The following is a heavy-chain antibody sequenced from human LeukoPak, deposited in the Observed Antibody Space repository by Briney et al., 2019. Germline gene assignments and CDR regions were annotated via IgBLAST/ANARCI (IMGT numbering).Heavy chain of an antibody. J-gene: IGHJ6*02. Sequence: ASVKVSCKASGYTFTGYYMHWVRQAPGQGLEWMGWINPNSGGTNCAQKFQGRVTMTRDTSISTAYMELSRLRSDDTAVYYCARVCSSTSCPRPMDVWGQGTRSPSP. V-gene: IGHV1-2*02. CDR3: ARVCSSTSCPRPMDV. D-gene: IGHD2-2*01. CDR1: GYTFTGYY. CDR2: INPNSGGT.